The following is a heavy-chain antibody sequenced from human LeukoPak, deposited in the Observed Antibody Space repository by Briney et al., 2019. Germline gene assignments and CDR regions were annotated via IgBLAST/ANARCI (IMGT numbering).Heavy chain of an antibody. Sequence: GGSLTLSCTASSGYSMNWVRLAPVKGLEWVGYISSASSTIYYADSVEGRFTISRDNAQNSLNLQMNSLRAEDTAVYYCAREGVGYGYFGYMDVWGKGTTVTVSS. CDR3: AREGVGYGYFGYMDV. CDR2: ISSASSTI. J-gene: IGHJ6*03. CDR1: SGYS. D-gene: IGHD5-18*01. V-gene: IGHV3-48*04.